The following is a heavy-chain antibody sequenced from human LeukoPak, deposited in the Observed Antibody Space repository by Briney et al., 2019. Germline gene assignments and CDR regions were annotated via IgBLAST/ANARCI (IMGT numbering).Heavy chain of an antibody. Sequence: GGSLRLSRAGSGFTFSSYAMSWVPHAPGKGLECGSAISDTGATTYDAGSVKGRFTISRDNSRSTLYLQMNSLRAEDTALYYCAKDTSIGRYCTNGVCSPFDYWGQGTLVTVSS. CDR2: ISDTGATT. D-gene: IGHD2-8*01. V-gene: IGHV3-23*01. CDR1: GFTFSSYA. J-gene: IGHJ4*02. CDR3: AKDTSIGRYCTNGVCSPFDY.